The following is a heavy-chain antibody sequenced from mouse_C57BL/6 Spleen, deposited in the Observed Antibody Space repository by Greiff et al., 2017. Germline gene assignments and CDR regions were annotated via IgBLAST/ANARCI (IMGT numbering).Heavy chain of an antibody. D-gene: IGHD2-5*01. J-gene: IGHJ1*03. CDR3: ARRYSNYWYFDV. CDR1: GYAFSSSW. CDR2: IYPGDGDT. V-gene: IGHV1-82*01. Sequence: LEESGPELVKPGASVKISCKASGYAFSSSWMNWVKQRPGKGLEWIGRIYPGDGDTNYNGKFKGKATLTADKSSSTAYMQLSSLTSEDSAVYFCARRYSNYWYFDVWGTGTTVTVSS.